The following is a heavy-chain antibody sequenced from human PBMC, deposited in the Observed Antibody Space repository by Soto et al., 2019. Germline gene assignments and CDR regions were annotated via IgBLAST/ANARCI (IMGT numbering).Heavy chain of an antibody. CDR3: AKDTPEYYYDSSGYYISY. Sequence: PGRSLRLSCAASGFTFSSYAMGLVRQAPGKGLEWVSAISGSGGSTYYADSVKGRFTISRDNSKNTLYLQMNSLRAEDTAVYYCAKDTPEYYYDSSGYYISYWGQGTLVTVSS. CDR2: ISGSGGST. V-gene: IGHV3-23*01. J-gene: IGHJ4*02. D-gene: IGHD3-22*01. CDR1: GFTFSSYA.